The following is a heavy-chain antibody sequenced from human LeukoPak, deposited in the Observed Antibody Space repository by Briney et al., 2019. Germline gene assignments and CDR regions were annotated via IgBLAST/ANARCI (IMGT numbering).Heavy chain of an antibody. CDR2: INWNGGST. CDR1: GFTFDDYG. CDR3: ARAKGYSSSFDFDY. V-gene: IGHV3-20*04. Sequence: PGGSLRLSCAASGFTFDDYGMSWVRQAPGKGLEWVSGINWNGGSTGYADSVKGRFTISRDNAKNSLYLQMNSLRAEDTAVYYCARAKGYSSSFDFDYWGQGTLVTVSS. D-gene: IGHD6-6*01. J-gene: IGHJ4*02.